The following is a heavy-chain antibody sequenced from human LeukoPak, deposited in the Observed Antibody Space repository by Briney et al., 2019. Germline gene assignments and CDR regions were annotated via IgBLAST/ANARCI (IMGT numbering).Heavy chain of an antibody. J-gene: IGHJ4*02. V-gene: IGHV3-23*01. CDR1: GFTFSSYA. D-gene: IGHD1-26*01. Sequence: GGSLRLSCAASGFTFSSYAMSWVRQAPGKGLEWVSAISGSGGSIYYADSMKGRFTISRDNSKNTLYLQMNSLRAEDTAVYYCAKDPYSGSYFDYWGQGTLVTVSS. CDR2: ISGSGGSI. CDR3: AKDPYSGSYFDY.